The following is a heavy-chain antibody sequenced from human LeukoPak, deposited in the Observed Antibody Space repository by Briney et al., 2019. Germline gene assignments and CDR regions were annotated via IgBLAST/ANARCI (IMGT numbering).Heavy chain of an antibody. V-gene: IGHV3-66*04. CDR3: ARQYSGSYSPYYFDY. CDR1: GFTVSSNY. CDR2: IYSGGST. D-gene: IGHD1-26*01. J-gene: IGHJ4*02. Sequence: GGSLRLSCAASGFTVSSNYMSWVRQAPGKGLEWVSVIYSGGSTYYADSVKGRFTISRDNSKNTLYLQMGSLRAEDMAVYYCARQYSGSYSPYYFDYWGQGTLVTVSS.